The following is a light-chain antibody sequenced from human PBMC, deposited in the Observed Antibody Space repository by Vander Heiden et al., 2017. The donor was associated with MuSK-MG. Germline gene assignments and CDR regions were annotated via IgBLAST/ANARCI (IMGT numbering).Light chain of an antibody. Sequence: DIQMTQSPSSLSASVGDRVNITCRASQTIITFLNWYQQKPGKAPKLLISAASTLRSGVPSRFSGSGSGTAFTLTVSGLQPEDSATYFCQQSYTAPPSVTFGGGTKVEIK. J-gene: IGKJ4*01. CDR2: AAS. CDR1: QTIITF. V-gene: IGKV1-39*01. CDR3: QQSYTAPPSVT.